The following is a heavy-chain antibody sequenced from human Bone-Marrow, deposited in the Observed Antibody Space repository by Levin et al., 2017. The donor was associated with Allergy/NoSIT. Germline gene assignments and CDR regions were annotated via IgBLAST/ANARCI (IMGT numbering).Heavy chain of an antibody. CDR1: AYTFTGYF. CDR3: ARAYCSSSNCLPGGY. V-gene: IGHV1-2*02. CDR2: LNPNSGGT. D-gene: IGHD2-2*01. J-gene: IGHJ4*02. Sequence: RASVKVSCKASAYTFTGYFVHWVRQAPGQGLEWMGWLNPNSGGTNYAQNFQGRVTMTRDTSISTAYMELSRLRSDDTAVYYCARAYCSSSNCLPGGYWGQGTLVTVPS.